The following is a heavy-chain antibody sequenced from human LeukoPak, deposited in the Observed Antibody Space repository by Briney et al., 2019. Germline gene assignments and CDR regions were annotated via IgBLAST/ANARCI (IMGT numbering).Heavy chain of an antibody. Sequence: SVKVSCKASGGTFSGYAITWVRQAPGQGLEWMGGIIPIFGTANYTQKFQGRVTITADKFTSTAYMELSSLRSEDTAVFYCARAGTGSYYDYFDYWGQGTLVTVSS. D-gene: IGHD1-26*01. CDR1: GGTFSGYA. CDR3: ARAGTGSYYDYFDY. V-gene: IGHV1-69*06. J-gene: IGHJ4*02. CDR2: IIPIFGTA.